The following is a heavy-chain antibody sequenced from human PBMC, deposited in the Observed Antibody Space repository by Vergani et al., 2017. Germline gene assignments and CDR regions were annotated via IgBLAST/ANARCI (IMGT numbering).Heavy chain of an antibody. V-gene: IGHV4-39*01. J-gene: IGHJ4*02. CDR2: IYYSGST. Sequence: QLQLQESGPGLVKPSETLSLTCTVSGGSISSSSYYWGWIRQPXGKGLEWIGSIYYSGSTYYNPSLKSRVTISVDTSKNQFSLKLSSVTAADTAVYYCARLSGLLWFGELLWAGGSGDYWGQGTLVTVSS. D-gene: IGHD3-10*01. CDR3: ARLSGLLWFGELLWAGGSGDY. CDR1: GGSISSSSYY.